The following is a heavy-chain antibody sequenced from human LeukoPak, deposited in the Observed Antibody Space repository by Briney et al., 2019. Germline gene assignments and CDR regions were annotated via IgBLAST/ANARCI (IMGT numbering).Heavy chain of an antibody. CDR3: APLAAAGKNWFDP. Sequence: SQTLSLTCTVSGGSISSGGSYWSWIRQPPGKGLESIGYIYHSGSTYYNPSLKSRVTISVDKSKNQFSLKLSSVSAADTAVYYCAPLAAAGKNWFDPWGQGTLVTVSS. V-gene: IGHV4-30-2*01. D-gene: IGHD6-13*01. CDR1: GGSISSGGSY. CDR2: IYHSGST. J-gene: IGHJ5*02.